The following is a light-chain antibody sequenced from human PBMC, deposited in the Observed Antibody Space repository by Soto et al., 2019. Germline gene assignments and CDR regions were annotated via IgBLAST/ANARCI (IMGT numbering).Light chain of an antibody. Sequence: DVQMTQSPSSLSASVGDRVTITCRASQGINSYLAWYQQKPGNAPKSLIYAASSLQTGGPSRFSGSESGTDFTLTINNLQPADSATYYCQQYNIYPLTFGGGTKVEIK. V-gene: IGKV1D-16*01. CDR3: QQYNIYPLT. J-gene: IGKJ4*01. CDR2: AAS. CDR1: QGINSY.